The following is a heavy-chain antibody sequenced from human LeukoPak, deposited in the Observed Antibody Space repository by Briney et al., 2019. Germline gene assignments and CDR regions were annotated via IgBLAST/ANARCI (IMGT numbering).Heavy chain of an antibody. Sequence: GGSLRLSCAGSGFTFSSYETHWVRQAPGKGLEWVSYISSSGSTIYYADSVKSRFTISRDNAKNSLYLQMNSLRAEDTAVYYCARAGYCSGGSCYDFDHWGQGTLVTVSS. CDR2: ISSSGSTI. CDR3: ARAGYCSGGSCYDFDH. V-gene: IGHV3-48*03. D-gene: IGHD2-15*01. J-gene: IGHJ4*02. CDR1: GFTFSSYE.